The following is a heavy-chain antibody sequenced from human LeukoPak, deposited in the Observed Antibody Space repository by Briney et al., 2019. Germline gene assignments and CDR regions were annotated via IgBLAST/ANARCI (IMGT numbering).Heavy chain of an antibody. CDR1: GFTFSSYE. V-gene: IGHV3-48*03. Sequence: PGGSLRLSCAASGFTFSSYEMNWVRQAPGKGLEWVSYISSSGSTIYYADSVKGRFTISRDNSKNTADLQMNSLRAEDTAVYYCAKVSWLGTLPSYHFDSWGQGTQVTVSS. CDR3: AKVSWLGTLPSYHFDS. D-gene: IGHD6-19*01. CDR2: ISSSGSTI. J-gene: IGHJ4*02.